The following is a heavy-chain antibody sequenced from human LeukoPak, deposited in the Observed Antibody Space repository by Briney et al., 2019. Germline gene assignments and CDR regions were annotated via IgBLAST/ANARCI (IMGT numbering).Heavy chain of an antibody. CDR2: IYYSGNT. Sequence: PSETLSLTCSVSGYSIRSFYWSWIRQPPGKGLEWIGYIYYSGNTNYNPSLKSRVTMSLDTSKNQVSLKMSSVTAADTAVYYCARGHLEWSMSAFDIWGQGTVVTVS. J-gene: IGHJ3*02. D-gene: IGHD3-3*01. V-gene: IGHV4-59*01. CDR1: GYSIRSFY. CDR3: ARGHLEWSMSAFDI.